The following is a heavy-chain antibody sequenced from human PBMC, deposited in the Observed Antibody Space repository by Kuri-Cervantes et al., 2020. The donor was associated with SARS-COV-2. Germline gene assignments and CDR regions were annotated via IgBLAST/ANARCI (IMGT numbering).Heavy chain of an antibody. CDR3: ARANYDSSGYYDGGDGAFDI. V-gene: IGHV3-13*01. Sequence: GESLKISCAASGFTFSSYDMHWVRQATGKGLEWVSAIGTAGDTYYPGSVKGRFTISRDNAKNSLYLQMNSLRAEDTAVYYCARANYDSSGYYDGGDGAFDIWGQGTMVTVSS. CDR1: GFTFSSYD. CDR2: IGTAGDT. J-gene: IGHJ3*02. D-gene: IGHD3-22*01.